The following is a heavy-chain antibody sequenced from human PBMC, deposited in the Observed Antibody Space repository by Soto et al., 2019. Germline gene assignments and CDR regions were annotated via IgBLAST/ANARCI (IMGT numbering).Heavy chain of an antibody. CDR3: ARENPHIVVVTAKRGWFDP. D-gene: IGHD2-21*02. Sequence: QVQLVQSGAEVKKPGDSVKVSCKASGYTFTSYYMHWVRQAPGQGLEWMGIINPSGGSTSYAQKFQGRVTMTRDTSTSTVYMQLSSLRSEDTAVYYCARENPHIVVVTAKRGWFDPWGQGTLVTVSS. J-gene: IGHJ5*02. CDR2: INPSGGST. CDR1: GYTFTSYY. V-gene: IGHV1-46*01.